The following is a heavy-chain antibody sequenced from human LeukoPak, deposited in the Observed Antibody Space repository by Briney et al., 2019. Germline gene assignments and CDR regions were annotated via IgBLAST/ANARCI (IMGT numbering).Heavy chain of an antibody. Sequence: TSETLSLTCTVSGYSISSGYYWGWIRQSPEKGLEWIGNIYHSGSAFYNPSLKSRVTISVDTSKNHFSLKLSSVTAADTAVYYCARAYSSSWYMNWFDPWGQGTLVTVSS. CDR1: GYSISSGYY. V-gene: IGHV4-38-2*02. CDR3: ARAYSSSWYMNWFDP. D-gene: IGHD6-13*01. CDR2: IYHSGSA. J-gene: IGHJ5*02.